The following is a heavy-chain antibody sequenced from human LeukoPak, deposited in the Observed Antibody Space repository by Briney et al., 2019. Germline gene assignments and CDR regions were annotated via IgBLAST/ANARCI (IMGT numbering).Heavy chain of an antibody. Sequence: RSETLSLTCTVSGGSISSYYWSWIRQPPGRGLEWIGYIYYSGSTNYNPSLKSRVTISVDTSKNQFSLKLSSVTAADTAVYYCARDRRIYDIWGQGIMVTVSS. CDR1: GGSISSYY. J-gene: IGHJ3*02. V-gene: IGHV4-59*01. CDR2: IYYSGST. D-gene: IGHD2/OR15-2a*01. CDR3: ARDRRIYDI.